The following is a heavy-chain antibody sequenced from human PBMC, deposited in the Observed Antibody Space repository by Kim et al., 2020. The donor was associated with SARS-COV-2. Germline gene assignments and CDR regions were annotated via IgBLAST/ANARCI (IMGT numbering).Heavy chain of an antibody. Sequence: SVKVSCKASGGTFSSYAISWVRQAPGQGLEWMGGIIPIFGTANYAQKFQGRVTITADESTSTAYMELSSLRAEDTAVYYCARESEGGGWLSAFDIWGQGTMVTVSS. CDR2: IIPIFGTA. CDR3: ARESEGGGWLSAFDI. V-gene: IGHV1-69*13. CDR1: GGTFSSYA. J-gene: IGHJ3*02. D-gene: IGHD3-22*01.